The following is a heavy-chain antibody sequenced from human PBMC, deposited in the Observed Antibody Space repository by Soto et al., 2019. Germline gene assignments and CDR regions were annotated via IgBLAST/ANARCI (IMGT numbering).Heavy chain of an antibody. Sequence: EVQLVESGGGLVQPGGSLGLSCAASGFTFSNYAMHWVRQAPGKGLEYVSTISSNGHSTDYANSVKGRFTISRDNSMNTLYLQMGSLRAEDMAVYYCARGSNGYHFDYWGQGTLVTVSS. CDR1: GFTFSNYA. J-gene: IGHJ4*02. D-gene: IGHD5-12*01. CDR3: ARGSNGYHFDY. V-gene: IGHV3-64*01. CDR2: ISSNGHST.